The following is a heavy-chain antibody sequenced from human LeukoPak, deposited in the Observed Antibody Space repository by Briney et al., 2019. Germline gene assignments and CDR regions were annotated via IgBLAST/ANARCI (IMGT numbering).Heavy chain of an antibody. CDR2: INHSGST. Sequence: SETLSLTCAVYGGSFSGYYWSWIRQPPGKGLEWIGEINHSGSTNYNPSPKSRVTISVDTSKNQFSLKLSSVTAADTAVYYCASETFRTNPFDPWGQGTLVTVSS. J-gene: IGHJ5*02. CDR3: ASETFRTNPFDP. V-gene: IGHV4-34*01. CDR1: GGSFSGYY. D-gene: IGHD1-14*01.